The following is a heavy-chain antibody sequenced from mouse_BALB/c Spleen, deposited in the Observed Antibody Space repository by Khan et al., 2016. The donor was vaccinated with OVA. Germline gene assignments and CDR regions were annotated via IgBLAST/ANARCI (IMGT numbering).Heavy chain of an antibody. CDR2: IDPTNDNI. CDR1: GFNIKDTY. V-gene: IGHV14-3*02. Sequence: VQLQQSGAELVKPGASIKLSCTASGFNIKDTYMHWVKQRPEQGPEWIGRIDPTNDNIKYDPKFQDKATITADTSSNTAYRQLSSLTSEDTAVYYCATLYGNPLAYWGQGTLVSVSA. J-gene: IGHJ3*01. D-gene: IGHD2-1*01. CDR3: ATLYGNPLAY.